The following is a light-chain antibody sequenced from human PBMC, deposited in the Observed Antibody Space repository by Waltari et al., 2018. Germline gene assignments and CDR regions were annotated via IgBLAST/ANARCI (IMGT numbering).Light chain of an antibody. V-gene: IGLV4-69*01. J-gene: IGLJ3*02. CDR1: SGHSSNI. CDR2: VNSDGSH. CDR3: QTGGHGTWV. Sequence: QLVLTQSPSASASLGASVKLTCTRSSGHSSNIIAWHQQQPEQGPRYLMKVNSDGSHSKGDEIPDRFSGSSSGAERYLTISSVQSEDEADYYCQTGGHGTWVFGGGTKLTVL.